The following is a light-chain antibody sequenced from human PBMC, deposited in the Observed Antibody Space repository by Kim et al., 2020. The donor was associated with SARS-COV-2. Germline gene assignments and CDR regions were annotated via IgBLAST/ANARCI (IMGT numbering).Light chain of an antibody. J-gene: IGKJ1*01. Sequence: APGERATLSCRASQSVSSSYLAWYQQKPGQAPRLLIYGASSRATGIPDRFSGSGLGTDFTLTISSLEPEDFAVYYCQLCGDSSWTFGQGTKVDIK. V-gene: IGKV3-20*01. CDR1: QSVSSSY. CDR2: GAS. CDR3: QLCGDSSWT.